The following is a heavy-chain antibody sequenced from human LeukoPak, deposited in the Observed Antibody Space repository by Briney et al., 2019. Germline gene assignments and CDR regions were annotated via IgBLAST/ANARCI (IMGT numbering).Heavy chain of an antibody. J-gene: IGHJ4*02. CDR1: GYTFTNYD. CDR2: MNPNSGNT. V-gene: IGHV1-8*03. D-gene: IGHD3-10*01. CDR3: ARDGGWAVRGAPFDY. Sequence: ASVKVSCKASGYTFTNYDINWVRQATGQGLEWMGWMNPNSGNTGYAQKFQGRVTITRNTSISTAYMELRSLRSDDTAVYYCARDGGWAVRGAPFDYWGQGTLVTVSS.